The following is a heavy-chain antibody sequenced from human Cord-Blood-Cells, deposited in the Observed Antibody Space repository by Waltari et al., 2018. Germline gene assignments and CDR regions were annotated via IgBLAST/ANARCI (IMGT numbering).Heavy chain of an antibody. D-gene: IGHD2-21*01. CDR3: TRDPLGWGSDY. Sequence: EVQLVESGGGLVQPGGSLRLSCAASGFTFSSYWMSWVRQAPGKGLEWVTKIKQDGSEKYYVDSVKGRFTISRDNAKNSLYLQMNSLRAEDTAVYYCTRDPLGWGSDYWGQGTLVTVSS. J-gene: IGHJ4*02. CDR1: GFTFSSYW. V-gene: IGHV3-7*01. CDR2: IKQDGSEK.